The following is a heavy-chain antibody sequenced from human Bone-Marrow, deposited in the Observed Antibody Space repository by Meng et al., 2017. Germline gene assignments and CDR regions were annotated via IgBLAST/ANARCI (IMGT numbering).Heavy chain of an antibody. Sequence: QVQLVQSGAEVKKPGASVKVSCDASGYTLSSDGFSWVRQAPGQGLEWLGWINTYNGKTDYAQKFQGRITMTTDTFTSTGYMELRNLRSDDTAVYYCATRGNPYLNCWGQGTLVTASS. J-gene: IGHJ4*02. CDR3: ATRGNPYLNC. CDR1: GYTLSSDG. V-gene: IGHV1-18*01. CDR2: INTYNGKT.